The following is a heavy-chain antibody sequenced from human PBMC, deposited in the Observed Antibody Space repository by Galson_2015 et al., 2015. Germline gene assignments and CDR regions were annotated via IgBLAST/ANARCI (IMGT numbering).Heavy chain of an antibody. D-gene: IGHD2-2*01. Sequence: SVKVSCKASGYTFTSYGISWVRQAPGQGLEWMGWISAYNGNTNYAQKLQGRVTMTTDTSTSTAYMELRSLRSDDTAVYYCARGGPGSLIVVVPATIRPESDAFDIWGQGTMVTVSS. V-gene: IGHV1-18*01. J-gene: IGHJ3*02. CDR2: ISAYNGNT. CDR1: GYTFTSYG. CDR3: ARGGPGSLIVVVPATIRPESDAFDI.